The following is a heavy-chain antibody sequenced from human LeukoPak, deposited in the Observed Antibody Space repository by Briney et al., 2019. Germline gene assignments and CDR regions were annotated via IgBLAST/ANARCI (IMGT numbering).Heavy chain of an antibody. J-gene: IGHJ4*02. CDR3: AGGSGWPHFDY. CDR1: GGSNSSYY. CDR2: IYDSGST. Sequence: SETLSLTCTVSGGSNSSYYWSWIRQPPGKGLEWIGYIYDSGSTNYNPSLKSRVTISVDTSKNQFSLNLSSVTAADTAVYYCAGGSGWPHFDYWGQGALVTVSS. D-gene: IGHD6-19*01. V-gene: IGHV4-59*01.